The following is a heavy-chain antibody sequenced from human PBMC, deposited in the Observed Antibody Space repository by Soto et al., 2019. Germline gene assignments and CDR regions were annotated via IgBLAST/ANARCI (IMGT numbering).Heavy chain of an antibody. Sequence: SETLSLTFTVSGASISGFYWSWIRKSAGKGLEWIGRIYATGTNDYNPSLKSRVMMSVDTSKKQFSLKLRSVTAADTAVYYCVRDGTKTLRDWFDPWGQG. V-gene: IGHV4-4*07. CDR2: IYATGTN. D-gene: IGHD1-1*01. CDR1: GASISGFY. CDR3: VRDGTKTLRDWFDP. J-gene: IGHJ5*02.